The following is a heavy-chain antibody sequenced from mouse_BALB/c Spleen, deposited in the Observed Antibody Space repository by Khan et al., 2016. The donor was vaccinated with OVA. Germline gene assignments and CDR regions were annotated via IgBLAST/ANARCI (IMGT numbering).Heavy chain of an antibody. V-gene: IGHV1S81*02. CDR3: TRSGWAAFAY. CDR1: GYTFTSYY. Sequence: QVHLQQPGAELVKPGASVKLSCKASGYTFTSYYIYWVKQRPGQGLEWIGGINPSNGDTYFNEKFESKATLTVDKSSSTAFMQVSSLTSEDSAVYDCTRSGWAAFAYWGQGTLVTVSA. J-gene: IGHJ3*01. CDR2: INPSNGDT. D-gene: IGHD1-1*02.